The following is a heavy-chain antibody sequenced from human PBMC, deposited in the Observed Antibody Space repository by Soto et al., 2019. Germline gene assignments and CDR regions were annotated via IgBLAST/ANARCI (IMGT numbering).Heavy chain of an antibody. D-gene: IGHD5-12*01. V-gene: IGHV1-69*12. J-gene: IGHJ4*02. Sequence: QVQLVQSAAEVKKPGSSVKVSCKASGGTFSSYAISWVRQDPGHGLEWMGGIIPIFGTATYAQKFQGGVTITADESTSTAYMGLSSLRSEDTAVYYCAREMATIRDYWGQGTLVTVSS. CDR2: IIPIFGTA. CDR1: GGTFSSYA. CDR3: AREMATIRDY.